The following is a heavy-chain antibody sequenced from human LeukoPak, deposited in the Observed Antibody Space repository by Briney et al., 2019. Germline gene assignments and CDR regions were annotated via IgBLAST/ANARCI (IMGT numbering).Heavy chain of an antibody. V-gene: IGHV4-34*01. D-gene: IGHD5-12*01. CDR3: ARKSGYAGPFDI. Sequence: SETLSLTCAVYGWSFSGYYWSWLRQPPGKGLEWIGEINHCGSTNYNPSLKSRVTIPVDTSKNQFSLKLSSVTAADTAVYYCARKSGYAGPFDIWGQGTMVTVSS. J-gene: IGHJ3*02. CDR2: INHCGST. CDR1: GWSFSGYY.